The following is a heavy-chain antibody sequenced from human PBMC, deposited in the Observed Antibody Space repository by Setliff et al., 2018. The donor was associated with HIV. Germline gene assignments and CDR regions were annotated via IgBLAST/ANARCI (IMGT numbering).Heavy chain of an antibody. J-gene: IGHJ4*02. V-gene: IGHV4-39*02. D-gene: IGHD6-19*01. CDR3: ARGYTSGYLDY. CDR2: IYYSGST. Sequence: SETLSVTCTVSGGSISSGSYSWGWIRQPPGKGLEWIGSIYYSGSTYYNPSLKSRVTISVDTSKNHFSLKLSSVTAADTAVYYCARGYTSGYLDYWGQGSLVTVSS. CDR1: GGSISSGSYS.